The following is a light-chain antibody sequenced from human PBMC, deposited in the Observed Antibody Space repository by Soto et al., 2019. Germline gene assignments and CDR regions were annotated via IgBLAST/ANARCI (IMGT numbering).Light chain of an antibody. V-gene: IGKV3D-15*01. CDR1: QSISSN. J-gene: IGKJ3*01. CDR2: GVS. Sequence: EIVMTQSPATLSVSPGERATLSCRASQSISSNLAWYQQKPGQAPSLLLYGVSTRATGIPTWFSGSGSGTEFTLTISSLQSEDFAIYYCQQYNNWPRTFGPGTKVDFK. CDR3: QQYNNWPRT.